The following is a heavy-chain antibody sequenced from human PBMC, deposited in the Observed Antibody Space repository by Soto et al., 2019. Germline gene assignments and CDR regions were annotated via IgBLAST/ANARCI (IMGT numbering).Heavy chain of an antibody. J-gene: IGHJ4*02. D-gene: IGHD6-19*01. V-gene: IGHV3-15*07. CDR1: GFTFSNAW. Sequence: EVQLVESGGGLVKPGGSLRLSCAASGFTFSNAWMNWVRQAPGTGLEWVGRIKSKTDGGTTDYAAPVKGRFTISRDDSKNTLYLQMNSLKTEDTDVYYCTTDYPVAVADTGVDYWGQGTLVTVSS. CDR2: IKSKTDGGTT. CDR3: TTDYPVAVADTGVDY.